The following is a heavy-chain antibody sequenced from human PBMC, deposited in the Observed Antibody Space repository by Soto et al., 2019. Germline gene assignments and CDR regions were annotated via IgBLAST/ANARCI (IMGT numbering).Heavy chain of an antibody. CDR2: INPSVGST. J-gene: IGHJ4*02. CDR3: VRGPDYEGYFDY. CDR1: GYTFTSYY. D-gene: IGHD3-22*01. Sequence: ASVKVSCKASGYTFTSYYMHWVRQAPGQGLEWMGIINPSVGSTSYAQKFQGRVTMTRDESMTTAYMELSGLRSEDTAVYYCVRGPDYEGYFDYWGQGTLVTVSS. V-gene: IGHV1-46*01.